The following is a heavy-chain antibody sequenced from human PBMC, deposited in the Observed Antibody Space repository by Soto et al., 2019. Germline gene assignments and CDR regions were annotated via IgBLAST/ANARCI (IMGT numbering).Heavy chain of an antibody. CDR2: ISSTTNYI. V-gene: IGHV3-21*01. J-gene: IGHJ4*02. Sequence: LRLSCAASGFTFTRYSMNWVRQAPGKGLEWVSSISSTTNYIYYADSMKGRFTVSRDNAKNSVYLEMNSLSAEDTALYYCARESEDLTSKFDYWGQGTLVTVSS. CDR3: ARESEDLTSKFDY. CDR1: GFTFTRYS.